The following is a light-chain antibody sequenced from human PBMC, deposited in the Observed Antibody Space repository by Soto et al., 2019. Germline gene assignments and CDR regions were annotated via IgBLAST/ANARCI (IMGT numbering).Light chain of an antibody. CDR3: QQYGSSPRT. Sequence: EIVLTQSPGTLSLSPGERATLSCRASQTVGSRYLAWYQQKPGQAPRLLIYGTSNRATGIPDRFSGSGSGTDFSLTISSLEPGDLAVYYCQQYGSSPRTFGQGTKVEIK. CDR2: GTS. J-gene: IGKJ1*01. V-gene: IGKV3-20*01. CDR1: QTVGSRY.